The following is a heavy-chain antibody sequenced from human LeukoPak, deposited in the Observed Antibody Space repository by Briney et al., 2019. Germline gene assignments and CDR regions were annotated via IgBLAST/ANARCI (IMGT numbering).Heavy chain of an antibody. CDR2: ISAYNGNT. CDR3: AAGNSENGFDI. CDR1: GYTFTSYG. Sequence: ASAKVSCKASGYTFTSYGISWVRQAPGQGLEWMGWISAYNGNTNYAQKFQERVTITRDMSTSTAYMELSSLRSEDTAVYYCAAGNSENGFDIWGQGTMVTVSS. V-gene: IGHV1-18*01. J-gene: IGHJ3*02. D-gene: IGHD3-10*01.